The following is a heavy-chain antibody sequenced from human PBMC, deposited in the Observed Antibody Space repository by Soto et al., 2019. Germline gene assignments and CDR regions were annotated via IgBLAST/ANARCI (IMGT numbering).Heavy chain of an antibody. V-gene: IGHV3-33*08. J-gene: IGHJ4*02. CDR1: GFPFSSYD. CDR2: IWYHGSNK. CDR3: ASADN. Sequence: SLCLTCAASGFPFSSYDLHWLRQPPGKGLDWVAVIWYHGSNKDYAASVKGRFTISSDNSKNTLFLQVNNLTADDTAVYYCASADNWGPGTLVTVSS.